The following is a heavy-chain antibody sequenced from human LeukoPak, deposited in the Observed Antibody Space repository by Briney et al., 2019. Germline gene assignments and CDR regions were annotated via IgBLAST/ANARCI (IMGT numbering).Heavy chain of an antibody. CDR3: ASRAVVVAATHQQHDY. D-gene: IGHD2-15*01. V-gene: IGHV4-39*01. CDR2: IYYSGST. Sequence: SETLSLTCTVSGGSISSSSYYWGWIRQPPGKGLEWIGSIYYSGSTYYNPSLKSRVTISVDTSKNQFSLKLSSVTAADTAVYYCASRAVVVAATHQQHDYGGQGTLVTVSS. J-gene: IGHJ4*02. CDR1: GGSISSSSYY.